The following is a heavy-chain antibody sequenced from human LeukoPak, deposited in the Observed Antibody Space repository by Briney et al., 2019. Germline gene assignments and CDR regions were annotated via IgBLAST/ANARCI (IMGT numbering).Heavy chain of an antibody. CDR3: AFNDYGERGANFDY. D-gene: IGHD4-17*01. CDR1: GFTFSRFW. CDR2: IKQDGSEK. Sequence: GGSLRLSCAASGFTFSRFWITWVRQATGKGLEWVANIKQDGSEKYYVDSVKGRFTISRDNAKNSLYLQMNSLRVEDAAVYYCAFNDYGERGANFDYWGRGTLVTVSS. J-gene: IGHJ4*02. V-gene: IGHV3-7*01.